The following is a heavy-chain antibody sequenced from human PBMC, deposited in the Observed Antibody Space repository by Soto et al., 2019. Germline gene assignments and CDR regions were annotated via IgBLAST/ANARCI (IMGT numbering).Heavy chain of an antibody. V-gene: IGHV3-23*01. D-gene: IGHD6-13*01. CDR2: ISGSGGSS. CDR1: GFAFSTYA. CDR3: AKVTKRAAAGRYEYYKYGMDV. J-gene: IGHJ6*02. Sequence: GGSLRLSCAAAGFAFSTYAMTWVRQAPGKGLEWVSVISGSGGSSYYAASVKGRFTISRDNSKNTLFLQMNGLRAEDTAVYYCAKVTKRAAAGRYEYYKYGMDVWGQGTTVTVSS.